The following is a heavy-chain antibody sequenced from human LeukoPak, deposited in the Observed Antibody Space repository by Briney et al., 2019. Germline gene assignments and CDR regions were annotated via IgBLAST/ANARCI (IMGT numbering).Heavy chain of an antibody. V-gene: IGHV3-30*02. CDR2: IRYDGSNK. CDR1: GGSISSSSYY. CDR3: AKDLESYDSSGHYFDY. J-gene: IGHJ4*02. D-gene: IGHD3-22*01. Sequence: PSETLSLTCTVSGGSISSSSYYWGWIRQPPGKGLEWVAFIRYDGSNKDYADSVKGRFTISRDNSRNTLYLQMNSLRTEDTALYYCAKDLESYDSSGHYFDYWGQGTLVTVSS.